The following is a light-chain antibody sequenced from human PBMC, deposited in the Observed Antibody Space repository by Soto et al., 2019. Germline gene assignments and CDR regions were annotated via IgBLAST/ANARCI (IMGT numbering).Light chain of an antibody. CDR2: GAS. V-gene: IGKV1-39*01. Sequence: DIQITQSPSSLSASVGDSVTITCRASQSVSSKFSWYQKKPGKAPKLLIYGASRLQSGVPSRFSGSGSGTHFTLTINSLQPEDFATYYCQQSYSRVTVGLGTKVDSK. J-gene: IGKJ1*01. CDR1: QSVSSK. CDR3: QQSYSRVT.